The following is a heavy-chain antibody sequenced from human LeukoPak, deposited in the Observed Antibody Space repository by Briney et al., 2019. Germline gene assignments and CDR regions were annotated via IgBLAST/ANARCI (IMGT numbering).Heavy chain of an antibody. D-gene: IGHD3-10*01. Sequence: SETLSLTCAVYGGSFSGYYWSWIRQPPGKGLEWIGEINHSGSTNYNPSLKSRVTISVDTSKNQFTLKLSSVTAADTAVHYCARGFLRSGSPTLDVWGKGTTVTVSS. J-gene: IGHJ6*04. CDR3: ARGFLRSGSPTLDV. V-gene: IGHV4-34*01. CDR2: INHSGST. CDR1: GGSFSGYY.